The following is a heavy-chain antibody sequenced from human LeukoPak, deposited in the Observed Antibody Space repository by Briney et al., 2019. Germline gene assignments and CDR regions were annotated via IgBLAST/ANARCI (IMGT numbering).Heavy chain of an antibody. J-gene: IGHJ4*02. D-gene: IGHD6-13*01. CDR3: ASPGLSSRSWRAYYFDY. V-gene: IGHV1-69*05. CDR1: GGTFSSYA. CDR2: IIPIFGTA. Sequence: SVKVSCKASGGTFSSYAISWVRQAPGQGLEWMGGIIPIFGTANYAQKFQGRVTITTDESTSTAYMELSSLRSEDTAVYYCASPGLSSRSWRAYYFDYWGQGTLVTVSS.